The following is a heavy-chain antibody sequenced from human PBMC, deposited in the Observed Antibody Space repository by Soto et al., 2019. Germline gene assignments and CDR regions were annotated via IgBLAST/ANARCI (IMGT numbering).Heavy chain of an antibody. D-gene: IGHD2-2*01. CDR1: GGSISSSNW. J-gene: IGHJ4*02. CDR3: ARGWEYCSSNSCRQGYYFDY. V-gene: IGHV4-4*02. CDR2: INHSGST. Sequence: PSETLSLTCAVSGGSISSSNWWSWIRQPPGKGLEWIGEINHSGSTNYNPSLKSRVTISVDTSKNQFSLKLSSVTAADTAVYYCARGWEYCSSNSCRQGYYFDYWGQGTLVTVSS.